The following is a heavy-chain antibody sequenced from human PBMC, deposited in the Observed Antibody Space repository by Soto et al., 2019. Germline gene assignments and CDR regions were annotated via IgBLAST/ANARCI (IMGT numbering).Heavy chain of an antibody. CDR1: GYSFSDYF. V-gene: IGHV1-2*02. CDR3: ASIKWGLNYYSGMEV. D-gene: IGHD3-10*01. CDR2: INPKTAAT. Sequence: ASVKVSCKPSGYSFSDYFIQWVRQAPGQVLEWVAWINPKTAATNYAKKFQGRVSLTWDTSSTTAYIELTRLRPDDTAVYYCASIKWGLNYYSGMEVWG. J-gene: IGHJ6*02.